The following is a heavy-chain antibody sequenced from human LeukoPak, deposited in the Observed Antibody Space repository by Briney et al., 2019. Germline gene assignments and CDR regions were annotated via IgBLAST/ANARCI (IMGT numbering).Heavy chain of an antibody. J-gene: IGHJ6*02. CDR2: ISYDGSNK. D-gene: IGHD6-13*01. V-gene: IGHV3-30-3*01. CDR3: ARDFRSSSWSYYYYGMDV. Sequence: GGSLRLSCAASGFTFSSYAMHWVRQAPGKGLEWVAVISYDGSNKYYADSVKGRFTISRDNSKNTLYLQMNSLRAEDTAVYYCARDFRSSSWSYYYYGMDVWGQGNPGHRLL. CDR1: GFTFSSYA.